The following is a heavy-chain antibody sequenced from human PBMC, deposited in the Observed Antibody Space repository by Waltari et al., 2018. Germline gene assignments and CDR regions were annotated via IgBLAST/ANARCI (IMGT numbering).Heavy chain of an antibody. CDR1: GGPISSGDYY. Sequence: QVQLQESGPGLVKPSQTLSLTCTVSGGPISSGDYYWSWIRHPPVKGLEWIGYIYYSGSTYYNPSLKSRVTISVDTSKNQFSLKLSSVTAADTAVYYCAREEGIVGATNWFDPWGQGTLVTVSS. J-gene: IGHJ5*02. CDR3: AREEGIVGATNWFDP. D-gene: IGHD1-26*01. CDR2: IYYSGST. V-gene: IGHV4-30-4*08.